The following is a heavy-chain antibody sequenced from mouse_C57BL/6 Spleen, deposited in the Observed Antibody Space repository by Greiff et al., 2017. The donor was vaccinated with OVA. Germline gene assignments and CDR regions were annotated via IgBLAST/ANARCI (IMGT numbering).Heavy chain of an antibody. CDR2: IYPGDGDT. J-gene: IGHJ2*01. CDR1: GYAFSSSW. V-gene: IGHV1-82*01. CDR3: ARSFLITGFDY. Sequence: QVQLQQSGPELVKPGASVKISCKASGYAFSSSWMNWVKQRPGKGLEWIGRIYPGDGDTNYNGKFKGKATLTADKSSSTAYMQLSSLTSEDSAVYFCARSFLITGFDYWGQGTTLTVSS. D-gene: IGHD1-2*01.